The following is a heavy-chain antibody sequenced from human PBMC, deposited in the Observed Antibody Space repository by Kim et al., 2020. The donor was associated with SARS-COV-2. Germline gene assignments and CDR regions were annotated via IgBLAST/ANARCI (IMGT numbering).Heavy chain of an antibody. V-gene: IGHV3-15*01. Sequence: GGSLRLSCAASGFTFSNAWMSWVRQAPGKGLEWVGRIKSKTDGGTTDYAAPVKGRFTISRDDSKNTLYLQMNSLKTEDTAVYYCTTDRELYYDILTGYYAVDYWGQGTLVTVSS. CDR3: TTDRELYYDILTGYYAVDY. J-gene: IGHJ4*02. CDR1: GFTFSNAW. D-gene: IGHD3-9*01. CDR2: IKSKTDGGTT.